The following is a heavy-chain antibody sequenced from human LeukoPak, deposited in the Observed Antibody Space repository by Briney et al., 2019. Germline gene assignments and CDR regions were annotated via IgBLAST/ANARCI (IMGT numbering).Heavy chain of an antibody. CDR1: GFTLSSYW. CDR2: INSDGSST. Sequence: GGSLRLSCAASGFTLSSYWMHWVRQAPGKGLVWVSRINSDGSSTSYADSVKGRFTISRDNAKNTLYLQMNSLKTEDTAVYYCTTDRGSSYDYWGQGTLVTVSS. D-gene: IGHD6-6*01. V-gene: IGHV3-74*01. CDR3: TTDRGSSYDY. J-gene: IGHJ4*02.